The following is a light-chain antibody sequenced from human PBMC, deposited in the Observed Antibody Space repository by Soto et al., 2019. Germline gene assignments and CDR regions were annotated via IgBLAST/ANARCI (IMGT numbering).Light chain of an antibody. Sequence: EIVLTQSPGTLSLSPVERATLSCRASQTISSNLAWYQQKPGQAPRLLIYGASTRATGIPARFSGSGSGTEFTLTIGSLQSEDFAIYYCQQYNNWPPITFGQGTRLEIK. CDR2: GAS. V-gene: IGKV3-15*01. CDR3: QQYNNWPPIT. J-gene: IGKJ5*01. CDR1: QTISSN.